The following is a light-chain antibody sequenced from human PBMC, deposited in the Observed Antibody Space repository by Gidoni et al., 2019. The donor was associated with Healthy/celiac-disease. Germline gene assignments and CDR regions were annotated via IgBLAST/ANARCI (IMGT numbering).Light chain of an antibody. CDR3: QQYGSSPT. V-gene: IGKV3-20*01. CDR1: QSVSSSY. J-gene: IGKJ1*01. CDR2: GAS. Sequence: EIVLTQSPGNLSLSPGERATLSCRASQSVSSSYLAWYQQKPGQAPRLLIYGASSRATGIPDRFSGSGSGTDFTLTISRLEPEDFAVYYCQQYGSSPTFDQGTKVEIK.